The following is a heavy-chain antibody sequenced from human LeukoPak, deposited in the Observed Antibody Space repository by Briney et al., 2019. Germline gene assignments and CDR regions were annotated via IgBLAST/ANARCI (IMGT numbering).Heavy chain of an antibody. D-gene: IGHD2/OR15-2a*01. Sequence: ASETLSLTCTVSSGSNNSNYWSWLRQPPGKGLEWIGYIYYTGTTNYNPALKSRVTLSLDTSTNQLSLKLSSVPAADTAVYYYATDGVFLASSDYYYYGMDICGQGTTVTVSS. V-gene: IGHV4-59*01. CDR2: IYYTGTT. CDR1: SGSNNSNY. CDR3: ATDGVFLASSDYYYYGMDI. J-gene: IGHJ6*02.